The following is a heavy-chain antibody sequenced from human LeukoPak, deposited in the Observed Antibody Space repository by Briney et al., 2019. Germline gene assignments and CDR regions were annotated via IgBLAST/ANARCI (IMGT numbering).Heavy chain of an antibody. CDR1: GGSFSGYY. V-gene: IGHV4-34*01. J-gene: IGHJ4*02. D-gene: IGHD3-9*01. Sequence: SETLSLTCAVYGGSFSGYYWSWIRQPPGKGLEWIREINHSGSTNYNPSLKSRVTISVGTSKNQFSLKLSSVTAADTAVYYCARGPPLDDILTGYFNEHFDYWGQGTLVTVSS. CDR3: ARGPPLDDILTGYFNEHFDY. CDR2: INHSGST.